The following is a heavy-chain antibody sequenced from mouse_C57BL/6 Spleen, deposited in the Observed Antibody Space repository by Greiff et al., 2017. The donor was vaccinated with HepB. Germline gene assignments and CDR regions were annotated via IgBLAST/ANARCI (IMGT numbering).Heavy chain of an antibody. D-gene: IGHD4-1*01. V-gene: IGHV1-15*01. J-gene: IGHJ3*01. CDR3: TRDWDPGAWFAY. Sequence: VQLQQSGAELVRPGASVTLSCKASGYTFTDYEMHWVKQTPVHGLEWIGAIDPETGGTAYNQKFKGKAILTADKSSSTAYMELRSLTSEDSAVYYCTRDWDPGAWFAYWVQGTLVTVSA. CDR1: GYTFTDYE. CDR2: IDPETGGT.